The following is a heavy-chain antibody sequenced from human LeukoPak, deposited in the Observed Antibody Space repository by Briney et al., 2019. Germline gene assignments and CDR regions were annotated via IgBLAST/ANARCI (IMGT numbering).Heavy chain of an antibody. CDR2: IYPGDSDT. Sequence: SGESLKISCKGSGYSFTSYWIGWVRQMPGKGLEWMGIIYPGDSDTRYSPSFQGQVTISADKSISTAYLQWSSLKASDTAMYYCARQRVFTTVGSAGYYFDFWGQGTLVTVSS. D-gene: IGHD3-22*01. CDR3: ARQRVFTTVGSAGYYFDF. V-gene: IGHV5-51*01. CDR1: GYSFTSYW. J-gene: IGHJ4*02.